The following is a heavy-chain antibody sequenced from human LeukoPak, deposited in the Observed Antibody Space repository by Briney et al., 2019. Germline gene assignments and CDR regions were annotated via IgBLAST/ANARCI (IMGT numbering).Heavy chain of an antibody. D-gene: IGHD5-24*01. V-gene: IGHV3-23*01. CDR3: AKASRDGYKSHYDY. J-gene: IGHJ4*02. CDR2: ISGSGGST. CDR1: GFTFSSYA. Sequence: GGSLRLSCAASGFTFSSYAMSWVRQAAGKGLEWVSAISGSGGSTYYADSVKGRFTISRDNSKNTLYLQMSSLRAEDTAVYYCAKASRDGYKSHYDYWGQGTLVTVSS.